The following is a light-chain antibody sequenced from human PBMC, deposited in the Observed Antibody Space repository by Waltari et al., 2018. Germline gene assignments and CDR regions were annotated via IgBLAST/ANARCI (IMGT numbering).Light chain of an antibody. V-gene: IGLV2-11*01. CDR2: DVN. Sequence: QSALTQPRSVSVSPGHSVTLSCPGPSSDVGGYDYVSWSQQHPGKAPKLLIYDVNKRPSGVPDRFSGSKSGNTASLTISGLQADDEADYNCCSYAGRATWAFGGGTKLTVL. J-gene: IGLJ3*02. CDR1: SSDVGGYDY. CDR3: CSYAGRATWA.